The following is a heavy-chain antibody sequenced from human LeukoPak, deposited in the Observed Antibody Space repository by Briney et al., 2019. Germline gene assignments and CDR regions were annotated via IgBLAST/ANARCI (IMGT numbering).Heavy chain of an antibody. J-gene: IGHJ3*02. V-gene: IGHV4-59*01. CDR1: GGSISSYY. CDR3: ARRWDDYGDYFAFDI. Sequence: SETLSLTCTVSGGSISSYYWSWIRQPPGKGLEWIGYIYYSGSTNYNPSLESRVTISVDTSKNQFSLKLSSVTAADTAVYYCARRWDDYGDYFAFDIWGQGTMVTVSS. CDR2: IYYSGST. D-gene: IGHD4-17*01.